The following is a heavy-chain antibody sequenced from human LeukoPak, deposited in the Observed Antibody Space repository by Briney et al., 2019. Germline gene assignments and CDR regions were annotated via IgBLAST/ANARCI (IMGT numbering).Heavy chain of an antibody. J-gene: IGHJ4*02. CDR1: GGSISSYY. V-gene: IGHV4-59*01. CDR3: ARRKERWDY. D-gene: IGHD4-23*01. Sequence: SETLSLTCTVSGGSISSYYWSWIRQPPGKGLEWIGYIYYSGSTNYNPSLKSRVTISVDTSKNQFSLKLSSVTAADTAVYYCARRKERWDYWGQGTLVTVSS. CDR2: IYYSGST.